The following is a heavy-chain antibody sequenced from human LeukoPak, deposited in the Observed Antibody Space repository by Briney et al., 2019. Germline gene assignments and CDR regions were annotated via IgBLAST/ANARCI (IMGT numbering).Heavy chain of an antibody. CDR2: MNPNSGNT. CDR1: GYTFTSYD. V-gene: IGHV1-8*01. D-gene: IGHD3-10*01. CDR3: ARSYGSGSYEFDY. Sequence: GASVKVSCKAAGYTFTSYDINWGRHATGQGLKLMGWMNPNSGNTGYAQKFQGRVTMTRNTSISTAYMELSSLRSEDTAVYYCARSYGSGSYEFDYWGQGTLVTVSS. J-gene: IGHJ4*02.